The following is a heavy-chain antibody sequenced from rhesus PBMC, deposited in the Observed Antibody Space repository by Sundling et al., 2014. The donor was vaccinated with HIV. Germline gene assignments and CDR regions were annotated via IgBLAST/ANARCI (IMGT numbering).Heavy chain of an antibody. CDR1: GGSVSDTYR. CDR2: IYGNSATT. J-gene: IGHJ4*01. Sequence: QVQLQESGPGVVKTSETLSLNCAVSGGSVSDTYRWTWIRQSPGKGLEWIGNIYGNSATTYYNPSLKSRVAISKDTSKNQFFLKLSSVTAADAAVYYCARESRRASSGWTFDYWGQGVLVTVSS. CDR3: ARESRRASSGWTFDY. D-gene: IGHD6-31*01. V-gene: IGHV4S9*01.